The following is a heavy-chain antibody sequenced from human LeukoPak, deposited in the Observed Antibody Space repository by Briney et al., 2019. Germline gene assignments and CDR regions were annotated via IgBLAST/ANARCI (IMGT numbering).Heavy chain of an antibody. J-gene: IGHJ4*02. Sequence: ASVKVSCKASGYTFSSHAMIWVRQAPGQGFEWMGWINTNTGNPRYGQGFTGRFVFSLDTSVSTAYLQISSLKTEDTAVYFCARTRIPFYFGSGSPDYWGQGTLVTVSS. CDR3: ARTRIPFYFGSGSPDY. CDR1: GYTFSSHA. D-gene: IGHD3-10*01. V-gene: IGHV7-4-1*02. CDR2: INTNTGNP.